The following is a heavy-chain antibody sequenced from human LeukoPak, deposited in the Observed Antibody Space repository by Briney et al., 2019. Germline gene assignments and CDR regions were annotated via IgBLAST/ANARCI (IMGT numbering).Heavy chain of an antibody. V-gene: IGHV4-34*01. D-gene: IGHD3-16*01. J-gene: IGHJ4*02. Sequence: TSETLSLTCAVYGGSFSGYYWSWIRQPPGKGLEWIGEINHSGSTNHNPSLKSRVTISVDTSKNQFSLKLSSVTAADTAVYYCARLGRYDYFIDYWGQGTLVTVSS. CDR1: GGSFSGYY. CDR2: INHSGST. CDR3: ARLGRYDYFIDY.